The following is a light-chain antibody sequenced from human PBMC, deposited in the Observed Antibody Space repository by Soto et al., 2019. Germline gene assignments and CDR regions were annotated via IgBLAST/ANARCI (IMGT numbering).Light chain of an antibody. CDR2: EVS. CDR1: SSDVGGYNY. J-gene: IGLJ2*01. V-gene: IGLV2-14*01. Sequence: QSVLTQPASVSGSPGQSITISCTGTSSDVGGYNYVSWYQQHPGKAPKLMIYEVSNRPSGVSNRFSGSKSGNPASLTISGLQAEDEADYYCSSYTSSSTVVFGGGTKVTVL. CDR3: SSYTSSSTVV.